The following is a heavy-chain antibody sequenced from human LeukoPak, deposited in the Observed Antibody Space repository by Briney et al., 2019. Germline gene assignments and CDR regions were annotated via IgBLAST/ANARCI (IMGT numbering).Heavy chain of an antibody. Sequence: GGSLRLSCAASGYTFSSYSMNWVRQAPGKGLEWVSSISSSSSYIYYGDSVKGRFTISRDNAKDSLYLQMNSLRAEDTAVYYCARDYEIYWGQGTLVTVSS. CDR3: ARDYEIY. CDR2: ISSSSSYI. D-gene: IGHD5-12*01. V-gene: IGHV3-21*01. CDR1: GYTFSSYS. J-gene: IGHJ4*02.